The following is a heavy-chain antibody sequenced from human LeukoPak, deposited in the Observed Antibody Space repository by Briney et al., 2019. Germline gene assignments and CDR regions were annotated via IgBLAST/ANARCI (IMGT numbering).Heavy chain of an antibody. CDR1: GFTFSNYA. J-gene: IGHJ4*02. V-gene: IGHV3-23*01. Sequence: GGSLRLSCAASGFTFSNYAMRWVRQAPGKGLEWVSGISGSGGDTYYADSVKGRFTISRDNSKNTLYLQMNSLRAEDTAVYYCAKDLACTNNICHGDFDYWGQGTLVTVSS. CDR2: ISGSGGDT. D-gene: IGHD2-8*01. CDR3: AKDLACTNNICHGDFDY.